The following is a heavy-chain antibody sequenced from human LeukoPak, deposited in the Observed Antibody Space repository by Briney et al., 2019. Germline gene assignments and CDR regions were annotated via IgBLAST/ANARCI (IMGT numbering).Heavy chain of an antibody. CDR2: IWYDGSNK. CDR3: ASAMSVGYYYYYGMDV. V-gene: IGHV3-30*19. J-gene: IGHJ6*02. CDR1: GFTFSSYG. Sequence: PGGFLRLSCAASGFTFSSYGMHWVRQAPGKGLEWVAVIWYDGSNKYYADSVKGRFTISRDNSKNTLYLQMNSLRAEDTAVYYCASAMSVGYYYYYGMDVWGQGTTVTVSS.